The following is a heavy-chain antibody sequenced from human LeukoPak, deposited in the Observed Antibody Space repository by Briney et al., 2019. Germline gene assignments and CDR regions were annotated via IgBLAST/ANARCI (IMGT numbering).Heavy chain of an antibody. J-gene: IGHJ3*02. Sequence: GRSLRLSCAASGFTFSSYWMSWVRQAPGKGREWVANIKQDGSEKYYVDSVKGRFTITRDNAKNSLYLQMNSLRAEDTAVYCCARSRRGWGAFDIWGQGTMVTVSS. CDR2: IKQDGSEK. CDR1: GFTFSSYW. D-gene: IGHD6-19*01. CDR3: ARSRRGWGAFDI. V-gene: IGHV3-7*01.